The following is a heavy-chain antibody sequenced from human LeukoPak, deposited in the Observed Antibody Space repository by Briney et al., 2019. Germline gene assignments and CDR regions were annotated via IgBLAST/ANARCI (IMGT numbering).Heavy chain of an antibody. CDR2: IIPILGIA. CDR1: GGTFSSYA. CDR3: ARARSYSTVTPFYYYGMDV. Sequence: SVKVSCKASGGTFSSYAISWVRQAPGQGLEWMGRIIPILGIANYAQKFQGRVTITADKYTSTAYMELSSLRSEDTAVYYCARARSYSTVTPFYYYGMDVWGQGTTVTVSS. D-gene: IGHD4-17*01. J-gene: IGHJ6*02. V-gene: IGHV1-69*04.